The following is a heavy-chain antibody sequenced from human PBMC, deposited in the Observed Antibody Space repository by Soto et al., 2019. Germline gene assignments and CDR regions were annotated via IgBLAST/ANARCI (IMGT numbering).Heavy chain of an antibody. Sequence: QVQLVESGGGVVQPGRSLRLSCAASGFSFSRYGMHWVRQAPGKGLEWVAVIWYDGSMKYYADSLKGRFTISRDNSKNTLYLQISSLRAEDTAVYYCARDHYTWGEYFQQWGQGTLVTVSS. J-gene: IGHJ1*01. CDR3: ARDHYTWGEYFQQ. D-gene: IGHD7-27*01. V-gene: IGHV3-33*01. CDR2: IWYDGSMK. CDR1: GFSFSRYG.